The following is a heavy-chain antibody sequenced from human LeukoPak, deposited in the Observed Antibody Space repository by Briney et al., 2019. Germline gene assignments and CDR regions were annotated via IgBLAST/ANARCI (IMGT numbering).Heavy chain of an antibody. V-gene: IGHV1-69*06. D-gene: IGHD6-19*01. J-gene: IGHJ4*02. CDR2: IIPIFGTA. Sequence: SVKVSCKASGGTFSSYAISWVRQAPGQGLEWMGGIIPIFGTANYAQKFQGRVTITADKSTSTAYMELSSLRSEDTAVYYCARGSAEAGIGNFDYWGQGTLVTVSS. CDR1: GGTFSSYA. CDR3: ARGSAEAGIGNFDY.